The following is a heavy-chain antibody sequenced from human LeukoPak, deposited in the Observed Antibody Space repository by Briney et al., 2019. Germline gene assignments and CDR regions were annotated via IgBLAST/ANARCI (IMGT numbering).Heavy chain of an antibody. CDR3: AKAKYSSSYKYFDY. V-gene: IGHV3-23*01. D-gene: IGHD6-13*01. J-gene: IGHJ4*02. CDR2: ISGSGGST. Sequence: GGSLRLSCAASGFTFSSYAMSWVRQAPGKGLEWVSAISGSGGSTYYADSVRGRFTISRDNSKNTLYLQMNSLRAEDTAVYYCAKAKYSSSYKYFDYWGQGTLVTVSS. CDR1: GFTFSSYA.